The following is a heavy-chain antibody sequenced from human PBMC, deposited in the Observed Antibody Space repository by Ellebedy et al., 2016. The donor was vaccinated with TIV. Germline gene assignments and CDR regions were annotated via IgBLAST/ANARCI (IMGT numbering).Heavy chain of an antibody. J-gene: IGHJ4*02. V-gene: IGHV1-8*02. D-gene: IGHD5-12*01. CDR2: MSPKNGNT. CDR3: ARGGYTGYAEY. Sequence: AASVKVSCKASGYTFTTYGISWVRQATGQGLEWMGWMSPKNGNTGNAQKFQGRITMTRDTSISTAYMELSSLRSEDTAVYYCARGGYTGYAEYWGQGTLITVSS. CDR1: GYTFTTYG.